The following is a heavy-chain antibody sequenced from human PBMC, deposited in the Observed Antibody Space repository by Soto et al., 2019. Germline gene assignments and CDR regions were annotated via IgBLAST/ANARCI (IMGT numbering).Heavy chain of an antibody. CDR3: AKDRSELVAKILGY. D-gene: IGHD5-12*01. CDR2: ISWNSGSI. J-gene: IGHJ4*02. Sequence: EVQLVESGGGLVQPGRSLRLSCAASGFTFDDYAMHWVRQAPGKGLEWVSGISWNSGSIGYADSVKGRFTISRDNAKNSLYLQMNSLRAEDTALYYCAKDRSELVAKILGYWGQGTLVTVSS. V-gene: IGHV3-9*01. CDR1: GFTFDDYA.